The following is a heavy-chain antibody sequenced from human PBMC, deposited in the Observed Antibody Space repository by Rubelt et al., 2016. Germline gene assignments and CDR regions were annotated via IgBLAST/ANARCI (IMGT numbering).Heavy chain of an antibody. D-gene: IGHD3-3*01. V-gene: IGHV3-30*18. Sequence: EFGGGVVQPGRSLRLSCAASGFTFSSYGMHWVRQAPGKGLEWVAVISYDGSNKYYADSVKGRFTISRDNSKNTLYLQMNSLRAEDTAVYYRAKDSLRFLEWLLDYWGQGTLVTVSS. J-gene: IGHJ4*02. CDR2: ISYDGSNK. CDR1: GFTFSSYG. CDR3: AKDSLRFLEWLLDY.